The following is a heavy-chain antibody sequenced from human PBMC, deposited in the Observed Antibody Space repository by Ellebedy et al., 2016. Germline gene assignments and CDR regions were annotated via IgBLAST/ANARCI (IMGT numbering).Heavy chain of an antibody. V-gene: IGHV3-48*01. Sequence: GGSLRLSCVGSGFIFSNYGINWVRQSPGKGLEWVSYISNSSSLIYYADAVKGRFTISRDNFRNIVYLQMNSLRPEDTAVYYCAKQASRGIWYLDSWGQGTLVTVSS. D-gene: IGHD2-2*01. CDR2: ISNSSSLI. J-gene: IGHJ4*02. CDR1: GFIFSNYG. CDR3: AKQASRGIWYLDS.